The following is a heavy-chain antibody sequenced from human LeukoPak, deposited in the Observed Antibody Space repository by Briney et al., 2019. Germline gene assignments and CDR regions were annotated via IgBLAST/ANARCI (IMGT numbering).Heavy chain of an antibody. V-gene: IGHV4-59*08. CDR3: ARRDSSGWYYFDY. Sequence: SETLSLTCTVSGGSISSYYWSWIRQPPGKGLEWIGYIYYSGSTNYNPSLKSRVTISVDTSKNQFSLKLSSVTAADTAVYYCARRDSSGWYYFDYWGQGTLVTVSS. CDR2: IYYSGST. D-gene: IGHD6-19*01. J-gene: IGHJ4*02. CDR1: GGSISSYY.